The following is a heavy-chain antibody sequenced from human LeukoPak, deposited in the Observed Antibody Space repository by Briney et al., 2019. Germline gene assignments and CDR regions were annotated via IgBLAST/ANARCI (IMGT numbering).Heavy chain of an antibody. Sequence: ASVRVSCKASGYTFTGHHMHWVRQAPGQGLEWMGRITPNSGDSNYAQKFQGRVTMTRDTFNSTAYMELNRLTSDDTAMYYCARGEYPWYFDLWGRGTLVTVSS. CDR3: ARGEYPWYFDL. CDR1: GYTFTGHH. CDR2: ITPNSGDS. J-gene: IGHJ2*01. D-gene: IGHD2-2*01. V-gene: IGHV1-2*06.